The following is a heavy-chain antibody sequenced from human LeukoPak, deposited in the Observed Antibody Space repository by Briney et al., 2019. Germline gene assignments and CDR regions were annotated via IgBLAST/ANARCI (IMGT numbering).Heavy chain of an antibody. Sequence: QPGGSLRLSCAASGFPFSNYWMHWVRQAPGKGLVSVSRVNSDGSTTNYADSVKGRFTISRDNAENTLYMRMNSLRPEDTAVYYCARGYYSSSRFDSWGQGTLVTVSS. D-gene: IGHD6-13*01. J-gene: IGHJ4*02. CDR1: GFPFSNYW. V-gene: IGHV3-74*01. CDR3: ARGYYSSSRFDS. CDR2: VNSDGSTT.